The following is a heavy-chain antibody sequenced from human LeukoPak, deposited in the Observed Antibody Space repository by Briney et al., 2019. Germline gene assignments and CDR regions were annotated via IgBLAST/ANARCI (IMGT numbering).Heavy chain of an antibody. J-gene: IGHJ3*01. Sequence: SETLSLTCSVSGASINGYFWSWVRQTPEKGLQWIGYVSHTGATTSNPTLESRVSITIDTSKSQISLPMTSVTAADSALYYCARDRRGSFYTFDLWGPGTIVSVS. CDR3: ARDRRGSFYTFDL. CDR1: GASINGYF. V-gene: IGHV4-59*01. D-gene: IGHD1-26*01. CDR2: VSHTGAT.